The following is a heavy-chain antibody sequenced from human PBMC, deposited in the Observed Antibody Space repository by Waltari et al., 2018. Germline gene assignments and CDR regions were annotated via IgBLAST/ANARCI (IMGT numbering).Heavy chain of an antibody. J-gene: IGHJ5*02. CDR3: ARENYYDSSGFSVS. V-gene: IGHV5-10-1*03. CDR1: GYTFSHYW. D-gene: IGHD3-22*01. Sequence: EVRLVQSGAEVKKPGESLTISCQASGYTFSHYWISWGRHLPGKGLEWMGKIDPADSETNYSPSFQGHVIISADKSSSTASLHWSSLKASDSATYYCARENYYDSSGFSVSWGQGTLVTVSS. CDR2: IDPADSET.